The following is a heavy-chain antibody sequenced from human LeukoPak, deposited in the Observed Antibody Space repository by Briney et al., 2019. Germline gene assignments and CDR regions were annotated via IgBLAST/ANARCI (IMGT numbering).Heavy chain of an antibody. CDR3: AKVGGAYRAAYYFDY. V-gene: IGHV3-23*01. Sequence: GGSLRLSCAASGFTFSSYAMSWVRQAPGKGLEWVSAISGSGGSTYYADSVKGRFTISRDNSKDTLYLQMNSLRAEDTAVYYCAKVGGAYRAAYYFDYWGQGTLVTVSS. CDR1: GFTFSSYA. CDR2: ISGSGGST. J-gene: IGHJ4*02. D-gene: IGHD2-15*01.